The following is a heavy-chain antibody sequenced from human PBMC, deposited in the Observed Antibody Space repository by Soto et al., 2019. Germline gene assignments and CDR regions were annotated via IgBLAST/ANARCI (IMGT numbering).Heavy chain of an antibody. D-gene: IGHD3-16*01. CDR1: GGSISNYY. Sequence: SETLSLTCTVSGGSISNYYWTWIRQSPGKGLEWIGFIYYTGSTNYNPSLKSRVTISLDTPRNQFSLKLNSVTAADTAVYYCARGDRYDYVWGLDPWGQGALVTVSS. V-gene: IGHV4-59*01. CDR3: ARGDRYDYVWGLDP. J-gene: IGHJ5*02. CDR2: IYYTGST.